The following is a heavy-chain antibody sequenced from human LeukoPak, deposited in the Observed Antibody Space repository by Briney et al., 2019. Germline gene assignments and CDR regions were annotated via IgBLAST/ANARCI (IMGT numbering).Heavy chain of an antibody. CDR3: ARVTLYAESALDY. D-gene: IGHD4-17*01. V-gene: IGHV3-48*03. CDR1: GFTFSSYH. J-gene: IGHJ4*02. CDR2: ISSSGSVI. Sequence: PGGSLRLSCAASGFTFSSYHMNWVRQAPGKGLEWVSYISSSGSVIHYADSVKGRFTISRDNAKNSLYLQMNSLRAEDTSVYYCARVTLYAESALDYWGQGTLVTVSS.